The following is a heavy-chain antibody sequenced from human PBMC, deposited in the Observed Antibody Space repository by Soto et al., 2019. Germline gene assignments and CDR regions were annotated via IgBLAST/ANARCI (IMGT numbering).Heavy chain of an antibody. CDR3: AREYGGGLDL. V-gene: IGHV1-69*12. Sequence: QVQLVQSGAEVKKPGSSVKVSCKASGGTFSTYPISWVRQAPGQGLEWMGEIMHLFGTVNYAQKFQDRVTITADESTSTTYMDLSSLRSGDTAVYYCAREYGGGLDLWGRGTLVTVSS. CDR1: GGTFSTYP. J-gene: IGHJ2*01. D-gene: IGHD1-26*01. CDR2: IMHLFGTV.